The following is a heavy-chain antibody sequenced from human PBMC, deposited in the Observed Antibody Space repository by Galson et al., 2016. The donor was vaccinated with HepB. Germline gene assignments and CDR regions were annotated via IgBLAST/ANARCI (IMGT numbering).Heavy chain of an antibody. CDR1: GHTFRNFV. Sequence: SVKVSCKASGHTFRNFVINWVRQAPGQGLEWMGRISVYNGDTSFAQNLQVRVTLTTDTSSNTAYMELRSLRPDDTALYYCAREGYGGIDAFDIWGQGTMVIVSS. CDR3: AREGYGGIDAFDI. V-gene: IGHV1-18*04. D-gene: IGHD4-23*01. J-gene: IGHJ3*02. CDR2: ISVYNGDT.